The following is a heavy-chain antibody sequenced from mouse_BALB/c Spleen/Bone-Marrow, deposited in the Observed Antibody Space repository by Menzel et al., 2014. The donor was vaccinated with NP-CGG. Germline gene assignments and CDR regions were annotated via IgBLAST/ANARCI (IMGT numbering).Heavy chain of an antibody. CDR3: ARDY. V-gene: IGHV1-7*01. CDR2: INPSTGYA. Sequence: VHLVESGAELAKPGASVKMSCKASGYTFTDTCIHWIKQRPGQGLEWIGYINPSTGYAEYNQNFKDKATLTVDKSSSTAYMQLSSLTSEDSAVYYCARDYWGQGTTLTVSS. CDR1: GYTFTDTC. J-gene: IGHJ2*01.